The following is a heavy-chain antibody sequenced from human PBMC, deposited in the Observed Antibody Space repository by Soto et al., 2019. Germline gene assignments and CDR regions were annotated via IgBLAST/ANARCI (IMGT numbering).Heavy chain of an antibody. D-gene: IGHD6-13*01. CDR2: ISANGGST. CDR1: EFAFINYV. Sequence: VQLLESGGDLVQPGGSLRRSCAGSEFAFINYVMRWVRQAPGKGLEWVLGISANGGSTFYADSVKGRFTISRDNSKNTGFLQRNTLRAEDAAVYYCARHHDSSTWYIYPIDSWGRGTLVTVSS. V-gene: IGHV3-23*01. J-gene: IGHJ4*02. CDR3: ARHHDSSTWYIYPIDS.